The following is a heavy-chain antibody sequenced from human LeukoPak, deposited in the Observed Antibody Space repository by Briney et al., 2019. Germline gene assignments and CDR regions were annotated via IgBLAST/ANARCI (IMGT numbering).Heavy chain of an antibody. J-gene: IGHJ5*02. CDR1: GASISSYY. CDR2: IYYSGNT. V-gene: IGHV4-59*08. D-gene: IGHD5-18*01. CDR3: ARGGSYGLNWFDP. Sequence: PSETLSLTCTVSGASISSYYWSWIRQPPGKGLEWIGYIYYSGNTNYNPSFKSRVTISVDTSKNQFSLKLSSVTAADTAVYYCARGGSYGLNWFDPWGQGTLVTVSS.